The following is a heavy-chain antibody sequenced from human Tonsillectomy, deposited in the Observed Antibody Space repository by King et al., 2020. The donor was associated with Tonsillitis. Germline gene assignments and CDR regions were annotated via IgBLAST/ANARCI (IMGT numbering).Heavy chain of an antibody. CDR2: ISYDGSNK. J-gene: IGHJ4*02. Sequence: VQLVESGGGVVQPGRSLRLSCAASGFTFSSYGMHWVRQAPGKGLEWVAVISYDGSNKYYADSVKGRFTISRDNSKNTLYLQMNSLRAEETAVYYCAKREGYWADYWGQGTLVTVSS. V-gene: IGHV3-30*18. D-gene: IGHD2-15*01. CDR1: GFTFSSYG. CDR3: AKREGYWADY.